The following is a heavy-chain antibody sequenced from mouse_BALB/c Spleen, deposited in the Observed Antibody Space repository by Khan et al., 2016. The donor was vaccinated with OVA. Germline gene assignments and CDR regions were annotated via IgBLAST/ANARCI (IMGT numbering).Heavy chain of an antibody. Sequence: EVELVESGGGLVKPGGSLKLSCAASGFTFSNYGVSWVRQTPEKRLERVASISSGDTTYYPDSVKGRFTISRDNARNILYLQMSSLRSEDTAMYYCARDYWFAYWGQGTLVTVSA. CDR3: ARDYWFAY. J-gene: IGHJ3*01. V-gene: IGHV5-6-5*01. CDR1: GFTFSNYG. CDR2: ISSGDTT.